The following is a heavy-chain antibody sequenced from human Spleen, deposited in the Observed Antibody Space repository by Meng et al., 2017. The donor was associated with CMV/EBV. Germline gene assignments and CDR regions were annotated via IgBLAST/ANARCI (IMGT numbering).Heavy chain of an antibody. V-gene: IGHV4-34*01. CDR3: ARDKGCSSISCDNYYYYGMDV. J-gene: IGHJ6*02. Sequence: GSLRLSCAVYGGSFSGYYWSWIRQPPGKGLEWIGEINHSGSNNYNPSLKSRVTISVDTSKNQFSLKLSSVTAADTAVYYCARDKGCSSISCDNYYYYGMDVWGQGTTVTVSS. D-gene: IGHD2-2*02. CDR1: GGSFSGYY. CDR2: INHSGSN.